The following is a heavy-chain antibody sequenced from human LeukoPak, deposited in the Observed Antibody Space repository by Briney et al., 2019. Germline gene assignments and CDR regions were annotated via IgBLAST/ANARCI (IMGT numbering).Heavy chain of an antibody. J-gene: IGHJ4*02. CDR2: IIPIFGTA. V-gene: IGHV1-69*05. CDR1: GGTFSSYA. CDR3: AREDQSNTRSYFDY. D-gene: IGHD1/OR15-1a*01. Sequence: ASVKVSCKASGGTFSSYAISWVRQAPGQGLEWMGGIIPIFGTANYAQKFQGRVTITTDESTSTAYMELSSLRSEDTAVYYCAREDQSNTRSYFDYWGQGTLVTVSS.